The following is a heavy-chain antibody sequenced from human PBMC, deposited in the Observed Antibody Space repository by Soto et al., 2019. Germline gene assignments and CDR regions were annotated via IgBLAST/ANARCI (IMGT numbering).Heavy chain of an antibody. CDR1: GGSISSSRSY. J-gene: IGHJ5*02. CDR3: ARQAAAPGIDLWFDP. D-gene: IGHD6-13*01. CDR2: VFYAGNT. V-gene: IGHV4-39*01. Sequence: TLSLTCNVSGGSISSSRSYWAWFRQPPGKELEWIANVFYAGNTYYNPSLKSRVTVSVDTSKNQFSLKLDSVTAADTAVYYCARQAAAPGIDLWFDPWGQGTLVTVSS.